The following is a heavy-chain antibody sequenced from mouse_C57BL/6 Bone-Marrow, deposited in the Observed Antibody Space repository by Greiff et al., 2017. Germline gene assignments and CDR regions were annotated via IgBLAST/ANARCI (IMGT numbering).Heavy chain of an antibody. CDR3: ASTPYVGSSPGYLYFDV. V-gene: IGHV1-39*01. Sequence: VQLQQSGPELVKPGASVKISCKASGYSFTDYNMNWVKQSNGKSLEWIGVINPNYGTTSYTQKFKGKATLTVDPSTSTAYIQLDSLTSEDSAVYYCASTPYVGSSPGYLYFDVWGTGTTVTVSS. D-gene: IGHD1-1*01. J-gene: IGHJ1*03. CDR2: INPNYGTT. CDR1: GYSFTDYN.